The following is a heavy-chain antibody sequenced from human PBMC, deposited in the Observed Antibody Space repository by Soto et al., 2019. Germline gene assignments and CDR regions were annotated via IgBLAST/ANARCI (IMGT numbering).Heavy chain of an antibody. D-gene: IGHD3-10*01. Sequence: GGSLRLSCAASGFTFSSYGMHWVRQAPGKGLEWVAVIWYDGSNKYYADSVKGRFTISRDNSKNTLYLQMNSLRAEDTAVYYCASISGSGSFVGDFDYWGQGTLVTVSS. CDR1: GFTFSSYG. J-gene: IGHJ4*02. CDR2: IWYDGSNK. CDR3: ASISGSGSFVGDFDY. V-gene: IGHV3-33*01.